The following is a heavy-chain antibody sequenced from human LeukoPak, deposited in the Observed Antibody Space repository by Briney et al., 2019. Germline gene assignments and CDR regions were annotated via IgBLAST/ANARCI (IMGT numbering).Heavy chain of an antibody. CDR2: INHSGST. V-gene: IGHV4-34*01. Sequence: PSETLSLTCAVYGGSFSGYYWSWIRQPPGKGLEWIGEINHSGSTNYNPSLKSRVTISVDTSKNQFSLKLSSVTAADTAVCYCARGRMIVVVITLKNYFDYWGQGTLVTVSS. CDR1: GGSFSGYY. D-gene: IGHD3-22*01. CDR3: ARGRMIVVVITLKNYFDY. J-gene: IGHJ4*02.